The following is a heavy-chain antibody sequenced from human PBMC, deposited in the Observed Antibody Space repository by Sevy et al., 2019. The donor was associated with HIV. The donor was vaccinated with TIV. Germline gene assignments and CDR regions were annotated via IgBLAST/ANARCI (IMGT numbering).Heavy chain of an antibody. D-gene: IGHD3-22*01. CDR1: GYTLTKLA. J-gene: IGHJ4*02. CDR3: AITKDYYDNSGSPFDY. Sequence: ASVKVSCKVSGYTLTKLAMHWVRQAPGKGLEWMGTFDPEDGETIYAQKFQGRVTMTEDTSIETAYMELSSLRSEDTAVFYCAITKDYYDNSGSPFDYWGLGTLVTVSS. V-gene: IGHV1-24*01. CDR2: FDPEDGET.